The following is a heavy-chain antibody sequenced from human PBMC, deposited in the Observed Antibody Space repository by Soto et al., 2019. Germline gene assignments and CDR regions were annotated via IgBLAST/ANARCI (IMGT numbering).Heavy chain of an antibody. CDR3: ARDLAVADYWYFDL. Sequence: QVQLVQSGGEVKKPWASVKVSCKASGYTFTNYGISWVRQAPGQGLEWMGWISAYNGNTNYAQKLQGRVTMTTDTATSTAYMELRSLRSDDTAVYYCARDLAVADYWYFDLWGRGTLVTVSS. V-gene: IGHV1-18*01. J-gene: IGHJ2*01. D-gene: IGHD6-19*01. CDR1: GYTFTNYG. CDR2: ISAYNGNT.